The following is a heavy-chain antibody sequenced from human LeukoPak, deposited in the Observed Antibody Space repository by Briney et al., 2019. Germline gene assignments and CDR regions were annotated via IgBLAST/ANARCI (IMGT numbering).Heavy chain of an antibody. CDR3: AVFDMTVVDIIP. CDR1: GFTFSSYS. CDR2: ISSSSGYI. Sequence: GGSLRLSCAASGFTFSSYSMNWVRQAPGKGLEWVSSISSSSGYIYYADSVKGRFTISRDNAKNSLYLQMNSLRAEDTAVYYCAVFDMTVVDIIPWGQGTLVTVSS. D-gene: IGHD3-22*01. J-gene: IGHJ5*02. V-gene: IGHV3-21*01.